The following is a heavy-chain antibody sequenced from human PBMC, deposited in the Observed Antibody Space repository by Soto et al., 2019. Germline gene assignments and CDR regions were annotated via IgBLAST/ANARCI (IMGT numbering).Heavy chain of an antibody. Sequence: PGGSLRLSCTASRFTFSVYWMSWVRQAPGKGLEWVANIRHDGSGKFYVDSVKGRFTVSRDNAKNSLYLQMNSLRAEDTAVYYCARDTLSAFDVWGQGTMVTVSS. J-gene: IGHJ3*01. CDR2: IRHDGSGK. V-gene: IGHV3-7*01. CDR1: RFTFSVYW. CDR3: ARDTLSAFDV. D-gene: IGHD3-16*01.